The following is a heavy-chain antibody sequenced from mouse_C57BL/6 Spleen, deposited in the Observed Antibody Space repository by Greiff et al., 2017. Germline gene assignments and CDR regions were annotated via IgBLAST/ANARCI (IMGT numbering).Heavy chain of an antibody. J-gene: IGHJ2*01. CDR3: ARMGSLYYLDY. V-gene: IGHV1-76*01. CDR2: IYPGSGNT. D-gene: IGHD6-1*01. Sequence: VQLQQSGAELVRPGASVKLSCKASGYTFTDYYINWVKQRPGQGLEWIARIYPGSGNTYYNEKFKGKATLTAEKSSSTAYMQLSSLTSEDSAVYFCARMGSLYYLDYWGQGTTLTVSS. CDR1: GYTFTDYY.